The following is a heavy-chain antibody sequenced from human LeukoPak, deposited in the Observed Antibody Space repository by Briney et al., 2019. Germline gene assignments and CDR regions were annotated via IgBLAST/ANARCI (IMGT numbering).Heavy chain of an antibody. J-gene: IGHJ4*02. CDR1: GFTSSSDS. Sequence: GAPRLSYAASGFTSSSDSMNWARQAPGKGLAWVSSISSSSSYIYYSDSVKGRFTISRDNAKNSMNLQMNSLRAEDTAVYYCARVDVAGTQYDFWSGYGPADYWGQGTLVTVSS. D-gene: IGHD3-3*01. CDR2: ISSSSSYI. V-gene: IGHV3-21*01. CDR3: ARVDVAGTQYDFWSGYGPADY.